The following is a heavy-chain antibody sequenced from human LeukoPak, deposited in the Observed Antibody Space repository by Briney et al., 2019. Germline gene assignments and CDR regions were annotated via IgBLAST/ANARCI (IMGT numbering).Heavy chain of an antibody. J-gene: IGHJ3*02. CDR1: GYTFTSYG. V-gene: IGHV1-18*01. Sequence: ASVKVSCKASGYTFTSYGISWVRQAPGQGLEWMGWISAYNGNTNYAQKLQGRVTMTTDTSTSTAYMELRSLRSDDTAVYYCARDGLVGLDYDILTGYADAFDIWGQGTMVTVSS. CDR3: ARDGLVGLDYDILTGYADAFDI. D-gene: IGHD3-9*01. CDR2: ISAYNGNT.